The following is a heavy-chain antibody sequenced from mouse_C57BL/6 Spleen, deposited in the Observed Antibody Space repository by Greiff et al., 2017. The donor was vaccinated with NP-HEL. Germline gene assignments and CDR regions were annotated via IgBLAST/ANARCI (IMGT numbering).Heavy chain of an antibody. CDR1: GYSFTGYF. CDR2: INPYNGDT. V-gene: IGHV1-20*01. Sequence: EVQRVESGPELVKPGDSVKISCKASGYSFTGYFMNWVMQSHGKSLEWIGRINPYNGDTFYNQKFKGKATLTVDKSSSTAHMARRSLTSEDSAVYYCARGGNSAWFAYWGQGTLVTVSA. D-gene: IGHD2-1*01. CDR3: ARGGNSAWFAY. J-gene: IGHJ3*01.